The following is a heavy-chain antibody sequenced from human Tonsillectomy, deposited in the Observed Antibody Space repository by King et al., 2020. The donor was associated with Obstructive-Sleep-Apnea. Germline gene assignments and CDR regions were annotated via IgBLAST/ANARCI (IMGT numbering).Heavy chain of an antibody. CDR1: GFTFSSYS. J-gene: IGHJ4*02. CDR2: ISSSSSYI. D-gene: IGHD1/OR15-1a*01. CDR3: ARAVTGTLFAVYYFDY. Sequence: VQLVESGGGLVKPGGSLRLSCAASGFTFSSYSMNWVRQAPGKGLEWVSSISSSSSYIYYADSVKGRFTISRDNAKNSLYLQMNSLRAEDTAVYYCARAVTGTLFAVYYFDYWGQGTLVTVSS. V-gene: IGHV3-21*01.